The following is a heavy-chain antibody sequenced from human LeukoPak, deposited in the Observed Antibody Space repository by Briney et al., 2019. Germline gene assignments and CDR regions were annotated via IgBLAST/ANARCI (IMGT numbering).Heavy chain of an antibody. V-gene: IGHV1-2*06. Sequence: ASVNVSFKASGYTFTGYYMHWVRQAPGQGLEWMGRINPNSGGTNYAQKFQGRVTMTRDTSISTAYMELSRLRSDDTAVYYCARGDYDFWSGYTFHWFDPWGQGTLVTVSS. CDR1: GYTFTGYY. CDR2: INPNSGGT. D-gene: IGHD3-3*01. CDR3: ARGDYDFWSGYTFHWFDP. J-gene: IGHJ5*02.